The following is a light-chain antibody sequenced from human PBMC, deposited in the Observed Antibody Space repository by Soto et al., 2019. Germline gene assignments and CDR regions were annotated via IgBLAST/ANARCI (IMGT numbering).Light chain of an antibody. V-gene: IGKV3-20*01. CDR1: QRVYSSY. CDR2: DAS. Sequence: IMLTQSPGTLSLSPGERVTLSCRASQRVYSSYLAWYQQRPGQAPRLLFYDASIRATGIPDRFSGSGSGTDFTLTISRLEPEDFAVYYCQQYGSSSWTFGQGTKVDIK. J-gene: IGKJ1*01. CDR3: QQYGSSSWT.